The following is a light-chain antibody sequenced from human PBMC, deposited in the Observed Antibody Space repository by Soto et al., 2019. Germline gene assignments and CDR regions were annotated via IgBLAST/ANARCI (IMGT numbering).Light chain of an antibody. CDR3: SSYTSSSTPGVV. J-gene: IGLJ2*01. V-gene: IGLV2-14*01. CDR1: SSDVGGYNY. CDR2: DVS. Sequence: QSALTQPASVSGSPGQSITISCTGTSSDVGGYNYVSWYQQHPGKAPKLMIYDVSNRPSGVSNRFSGSKSGNTASLTISGLQAEDEADYYCSSYTSSSTPGVVVGGGTKVTVL.